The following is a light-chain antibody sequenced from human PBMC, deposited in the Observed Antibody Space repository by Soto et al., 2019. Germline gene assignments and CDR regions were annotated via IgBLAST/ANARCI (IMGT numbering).Light chain of an antibody. CDR1: QDIGSW. Sequence: DIQMIQSPSSVSASVGDRVTITCRASQDIGSWLAWYQQKPGKAPDLLIYAASSLQSGVPSRFSGSGSGTSFTLTISSLHPEDLATYYSHQGNGFTPAFGQGTRVEVK. CDR3: HQGNGFTPA. CDR2: AAS. V-gene: IGKV1-12*01. J-gene: IGKJ1*01.